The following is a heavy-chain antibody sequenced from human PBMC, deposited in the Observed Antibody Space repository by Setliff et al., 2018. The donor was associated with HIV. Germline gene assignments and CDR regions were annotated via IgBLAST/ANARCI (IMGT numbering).Heavy chain of an antibody. CDR2: ISAYNGNT. V-gene: IGHV1-18*01. Sequence: ASVKVSCKASGYTFSSYGITWVRQAPGQGLEWMGWISAYNGNTNYAQKVQGRVIMTTDISTSTAYMELRSLGSDDTAVYYCARDLSGWYYFDYWGQGTLVTVSS. CDR1: GYTFSSYG. J-gene: IGHJ4*02. D-gene: IGHD6-19*01. CDR3: ARDLSGWYYFDY.